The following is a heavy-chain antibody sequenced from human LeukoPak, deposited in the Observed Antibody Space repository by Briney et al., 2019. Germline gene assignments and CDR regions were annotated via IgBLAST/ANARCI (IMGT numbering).Heavy chain of an antibody. V-gene: IGHV3-21*01. CDR2: ISSSSSYI. CDR1: GFTFSSYS. J-gene: IGHJ4*02. D-gene: IGHD2-2*02. CDR3: ARARGCSSTSCYRAGFDY. Sequence: PGGSLRLSCAASGFTFSSYSMNWVRQAPGKGLKWVSSISSSSSYIYYADSVKGRFTISRDNAKNSLYLQMNSLRAEDTAVYYCARARGCSSTSCYRAGFDYWGQGTLVTVSS.